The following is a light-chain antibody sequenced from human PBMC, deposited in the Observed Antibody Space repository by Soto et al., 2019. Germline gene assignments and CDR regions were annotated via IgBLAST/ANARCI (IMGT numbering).Light chain of an antibody. CDR3: QQYYNWPLT. V-gene: IGKV3-15*01. CDR1: QSFSSN. CDR2: GTS. Sequence: ELVMTQSPATLSVSPGERVTLSCRASQSFSSNVAWYQQKPGQAPRLLIYGTSTRVTGIPARFSGSGSGTEFTLTISSLQSEDCAVYDCQQYYNWPLTFGGGNKVEIK. J-gene: IGKJ4*01.